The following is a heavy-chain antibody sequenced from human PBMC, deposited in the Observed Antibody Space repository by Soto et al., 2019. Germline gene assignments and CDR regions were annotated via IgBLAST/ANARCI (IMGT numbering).Heavy chain of an antibody. J-gene: IGHJ4*02. Sequence: SETLSLTCTVSGDSISSYYWSWVRQTPGKGPEWIGYIHYSGSTNYNPSLESRVSMSIDTSKNQFSLQLTSVTAADTALYYCVRGFYDSRDYSNPFDSWGQGTQVTVSS. CDR2: IHYSGST. CDR3: VRGFYDSRDYSNPFDS. V-gene: IGHV4-59*01. CDR1: GDSISSYY. D-gene: IGHD3-22*01.